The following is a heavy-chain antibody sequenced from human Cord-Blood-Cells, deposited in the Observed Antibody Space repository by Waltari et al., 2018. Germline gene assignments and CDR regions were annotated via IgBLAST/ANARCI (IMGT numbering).Heavy chain of an antibody. D-gene: IGHD3-10*01. J-gene: IGHJ3*02. V-gene: IGHV3-21*01. Sequence: EVQLVESGGGLVKPGGSLRLSCAASGFTFSIYSMNWVRQAPGKGLEWVSSISSSSSYIYYADSVKGRFTISRDNAKNSLYLQMNSLRAEDTAVYYCARSGYFGDAFDIWGQGTMVTVSS. CDR1: GFTFSIYS. CDR2: ISSSSSYI. CDR3: ARSGYFGDAFDI.